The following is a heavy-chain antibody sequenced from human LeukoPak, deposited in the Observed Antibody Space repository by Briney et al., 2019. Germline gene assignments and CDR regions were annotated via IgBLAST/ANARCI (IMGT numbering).Heavy chain of an antibody. V-gene: IGHV3-11*06. Sequence: PGGSLRLSRAASGFPFSDYYMSWIRPAPGKGLEWVSYISSSSSYTNYADSVKGRFTISRDNAKNSLYLQMNSLRAEDTAVYYCARDQKAMVTGYPLAFYYYYGMDVWGKGTTVTVSS. CDR3: ARDQKAMVTGYPLAFYYYYGMDV. D-gene: IGHD5-18*01. CDR1: GFPFSDYY. CDR2: ISSSSSYT. J-gene: IGHJ6*04.